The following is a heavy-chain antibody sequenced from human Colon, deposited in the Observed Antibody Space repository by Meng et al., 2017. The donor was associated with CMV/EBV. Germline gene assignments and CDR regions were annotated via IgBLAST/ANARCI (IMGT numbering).Heavy chain of an antibody. V-gene: IGHV4-31*03. J-gene: IGHJ4*02. Sequence: LPCTFSGGSVTSRGYYCCWIRQHPGKRLEWIGYIDFSGSTYYNPSLKSRVTISLDTSKNQFSLKLRSVTAADTDVYYCARDPGSGTAYWGQGTLVTVSS. D-gene: IGHD2-15*01. CDR3: ARDPGSGTAY. CDR2: IDFSGST. CDR1: GGSVTSRGYY.